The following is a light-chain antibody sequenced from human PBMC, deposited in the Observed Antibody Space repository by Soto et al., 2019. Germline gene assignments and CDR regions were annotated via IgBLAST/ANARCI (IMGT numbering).Light chain of an antibody. CDR2: LGS. CDR1: NGLLNSNGYNY. V-gene: IGKV2-28*01. J-gene: IGKJ1*01. CDR3: MKALQDPLT. Sequence: DIVVTHSPPSLAVSPAEAASISFGSSNGLLNSNGYNYLDWYLQKTGQSPKLXIYLGSNRASGVPDRFSGSGSGTDFKLKISRVEAGDVGLYYCMKALQDPLTCGQGTKVDI.